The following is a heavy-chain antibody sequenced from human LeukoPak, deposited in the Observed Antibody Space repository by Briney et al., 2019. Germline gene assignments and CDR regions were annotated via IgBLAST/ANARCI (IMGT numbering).Heavy chain of an antibody. Sequence: ETLSLTCTVSGGSISSSSYYWGWIRQAPGKGLEWVSSISSSSSYIYYADSVKGRFTISRDNAKNSLYLQMNSLRAEDTAVYYCARRIAGYYYDSSVAFGIWGQGTMVTVSS. CDR1: GGSISSSS. V-gene: IGHV3-21*01. J-gene: IGHJ3*02. CDR3: ARRIAGYYYDSSVAFGI. D-gene: IGHD3-22*01. CDR2: ISSSSSYI.